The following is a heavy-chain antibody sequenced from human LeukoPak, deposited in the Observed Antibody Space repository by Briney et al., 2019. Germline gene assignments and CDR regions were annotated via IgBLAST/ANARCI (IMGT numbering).Heavy chain of an antibody. CDR1: GFTFGSFG. CDR2: ITGSTTWT. CDR3: ATKQWLAPPPDS. V-gene: IGHV3-21*06. D-gene: IGHD6-19*01. J-gene: IGHJ4*02. Sequence: GGSLRLSCEASGFTFGSFGMTWVRQAPGKGLQWVSGITGSTTWTYYAASVKGRFTISRDNADNTMFLQMNSVRDEDTAVYYCATKQWLAPPPDSWGQGTPVTVSS.